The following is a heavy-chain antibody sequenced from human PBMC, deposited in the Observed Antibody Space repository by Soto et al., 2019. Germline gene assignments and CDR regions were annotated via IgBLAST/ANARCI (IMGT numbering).Heavy chain of an antibody. Sequence: SETLSLTCTVSDDSISSSSYYWGWIRQPPGKGLEWIGSIYYSGSTYYNPSLKSRVTISVDTSKNQFSLKLSSVTAADTAVYYCARRLYQLLPVTPFFDCWGQGTLVTVSS. CDR3: ARRLYQLLPVTPFFDC. V-gene: IGHV4-39*01. CDR2: IYYSGST. CDR1: DDSISSSSYY. J-gene: IGHJ4*02. D-gene: IGHD2-2*01.